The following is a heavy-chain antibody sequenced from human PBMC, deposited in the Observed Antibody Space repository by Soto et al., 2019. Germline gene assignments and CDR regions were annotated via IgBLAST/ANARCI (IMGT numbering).Heavy chain of an antibody. J-gene: IGHJ4*02. Sequence: EVQLLESGGGLVQPGGSLRLSCAASGFTFSSYAMNWVHQAPGKGLEWVSTISGSGGGTYYADSVKGRFTISRDSSKNTLYLQMNSLRAEDTAVYYCAKDAHCSGGSCYPYYSDYWGQGTLVTVSS. CDR1: GFTFSSYA. V-gene: IGHV3-23*01. CDR2: ISGSGGGT. D-gene: IGHD2-15*01. CDR3: AKDAHCSGGSCYPYYSDY.